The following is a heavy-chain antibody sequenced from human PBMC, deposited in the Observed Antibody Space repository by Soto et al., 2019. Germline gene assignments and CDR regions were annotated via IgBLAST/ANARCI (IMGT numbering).Heavy chain of an antibody. CDR2: IYYSGST. CDR1: GGSISSGDYY. CDR3: ARVPLSSSWYGPDY. D-gene: IGHD6-13*01. Sequence: SETLSLTCTVSGGSISSGDYYWSWIRQPPGKGLEWIGYIYYSGSTYYNPSLKSRVTISVDTSKNQFSLKLSSVTAADTAVYYCARVPLSSSWYGPDYWGQGTLVTVSS. J-gene: IGHJ4*02. V-gene: IGHV4-30-4*01.